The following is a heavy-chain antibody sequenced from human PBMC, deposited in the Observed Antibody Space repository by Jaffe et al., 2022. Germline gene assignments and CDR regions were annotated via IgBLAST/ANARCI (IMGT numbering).Heavy chain of an antibody. CDR1: GGSISSGSYY. J-gene: IGHJ5*02. V-gene: IGHV4-61*02. Sequence: QVQLQESGPGLVKPSQTLSLTCTVSGGSISSGSYYWSWIRQPAGKGLEWIGRIYTSGSTNYNPSLKSRVTISVDTSKNQFSLKLSSVTAADTAVYYCARDRGDYYGSEPPFDPWGQGTLVTVSS. D-gene: IGHD3-10*01. CDR3: ARDRGDYYGSEPPFDP. CDR2: IYTSGST.